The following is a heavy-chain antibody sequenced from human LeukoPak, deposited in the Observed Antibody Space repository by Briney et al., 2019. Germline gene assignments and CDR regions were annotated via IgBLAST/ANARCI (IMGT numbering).Heavy chain of an antibody. CDR3: ARVGADYDIDPYYFDF. CDR2: MFYRGST. D-gene: IGHD3-9*01. V-gene: IGHV4-59*01. CDR1: GGSMRNSY. J-gene: IGHJ4*02. Sequence: PSETLSLTCTVSGGSMRNSYWGWIRQPPGKGLEFIGYMFYRGSTNYNPSLKRRVTTSVDTSKNQLSLRLTSVTAADSAVYYCARVGADYDIDPYYFDFWGQGILVMVSS.